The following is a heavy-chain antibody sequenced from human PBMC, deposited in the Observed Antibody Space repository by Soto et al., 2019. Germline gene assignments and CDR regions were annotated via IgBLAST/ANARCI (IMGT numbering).Heavy chain of an antibody. Sequence: SETLSLTCSVYGGSFSGYYWSWFRQPPGKGLEWIGEINHSGSTNYNPSLKSRVTISVDTSKNQFSLKLSSVTAADTAGYYCASGPGYSRMNWFDPWGQGTLVT. D-gene: IGHD6-13*01. J-gene: IGHJ5*02. CDR1: GGSFSGYY. CDR2: INHSGST. V-gene: IGHV4-34*01. CDR3: ASGPGYSRMNWFDP.